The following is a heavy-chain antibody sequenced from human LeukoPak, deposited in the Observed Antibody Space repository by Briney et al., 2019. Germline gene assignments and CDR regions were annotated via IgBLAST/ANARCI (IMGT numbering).Heavy chain of an antibody. V-gene: IGHV4-31*03. D-gene: IGHD6-13*01. Sequence: PSETLSLTCTVSGGSISSGGYYWSWIRQHPGKGLEWIGYIYYSGSTYYNPSLKSRVTISVDTSKNQFSLKLSSVTAADTAVYYCARVEQQLPPAFDYWSQGTLVTVSS. J-gene: IGHJ4*02. CDR1: GGSISSGGYY. CDR3: ARVEQQLPPAFDY. CDR2: IYYSGST.